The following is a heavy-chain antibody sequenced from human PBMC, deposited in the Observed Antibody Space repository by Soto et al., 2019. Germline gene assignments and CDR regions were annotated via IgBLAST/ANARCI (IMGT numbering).Heavy chain of an antibody. J-gene: IGHJ4*02. CDR1: GFSFSDYA. D-gene: IGHD3-16*02. CDR2: ISGRGGNT. Sequence: EVRLLQSGGDLVQPGGSLRLSCVASGFSFSDYAMSWVRQAPGRGLEWVSVISGRGGNTYYADSVRGRFAISRDNSKNSLFLHLNSRPAEDTAVYYCARDRYRRSYPCHNFDHWGQGTLVTVTS. CDR3: ARDRYRRSYPCHNFDH. V-gene: IGHV3-23*01.